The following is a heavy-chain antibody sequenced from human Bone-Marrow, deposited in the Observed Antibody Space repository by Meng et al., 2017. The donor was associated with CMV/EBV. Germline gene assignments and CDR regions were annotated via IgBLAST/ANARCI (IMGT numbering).Heavy chain of an antibody. D-gene: IGHD3-3*01. Sequence: SETLSLTCTVSGGSISSYYWSWIRQPPGKGLEWIGYIYYSGSTNYNPSLKSRVTISVDTSKNQFSLKLSSVTAADTAVYYCARSHHYVFWSGYYTFTNWGQGTLVTVSS. CDR2: IYYSGST. V-gene: IGHV4-59*01. CDR1: GGSISSYY. J-gene: IGHJ4*02. CDR3: ARSHHYVFWSGYYTFTN.